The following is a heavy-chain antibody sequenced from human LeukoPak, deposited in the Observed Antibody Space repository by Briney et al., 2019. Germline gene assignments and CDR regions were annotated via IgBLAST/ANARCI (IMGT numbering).Heavy chain of an antibody. CDR2: INYSGST. D-gene: IGHD4-17*01. CDR1: GGSISSYY. CDR3: ARDRTTVTKKGNWFDP. J-gene: IGHJ5*02. Sequence: SETLSLTCTVSGGSISSYYWSWIRQPPGKGLEWIGYINYSGSTNYNPSLKSRVTISVDTSKNQFSLKLSSVTAADTAVYYCARDRTTVTKKGNWFDPWGQGTLVTVSS. V-gene: IGHV4-59*01.